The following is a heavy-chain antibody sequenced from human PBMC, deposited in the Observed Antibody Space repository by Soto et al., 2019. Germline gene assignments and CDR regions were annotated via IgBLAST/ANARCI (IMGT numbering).Heavy chain of an antibody. CDR1: GGSISSYY. Sequence: SSETLSLTCTVSGGSISSYYWSWIRQPPGKGLEWIGYIYYSGSTNYNPSLKSRVTISVDTSKNQFSLKLSSVTAADTAAYYCARLTLMGGYYDILTMDVWGKGTTVTVSS. D-gene: IGHD3-9*01. CDR3: ARLTLMGGYYDILTMDV. CDR2: IYYSGST. V-gene: IGHV4-59*08. J-gene: IGHJ6*04.